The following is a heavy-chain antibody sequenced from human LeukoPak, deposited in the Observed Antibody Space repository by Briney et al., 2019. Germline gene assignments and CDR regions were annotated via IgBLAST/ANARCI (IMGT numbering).Heavy chain of an antibody. CDR3: ARVRAAAGTKSYYYYGMDV. J-gene: IGHJ6*02. V-gene: IGHV4-59*01. CDR2: IYYSGST. Sequence: SETLSLTCTVSGGSISSYYWSWIRQPPGKGLEWIGYIYYSGSTNYNPSPKSRVTISVDTSKNQFSLKLSSVTAADTAVYYCARVRAAAGTKSYYYYGMDVWGQGTTVTVSS. D-gene: IGHD6-13*01. CDR1: GGSISSYY.